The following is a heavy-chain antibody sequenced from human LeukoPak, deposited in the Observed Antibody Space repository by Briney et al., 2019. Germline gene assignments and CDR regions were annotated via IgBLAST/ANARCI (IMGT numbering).Heavy chain of an antibody. CDR3: ARGGITMIVVVIGDVDY. D-gene: IGHD3-22*01. CDR1: GYTFTGYY. Sequence: ASVKVSCKASGYTFTGYYMHWVRQAPGQGLEGMGWINPNSGGTNYAQKFQGRVTMTRDTSISTAYMELSRLRSDDTAVYYCARGGITMIVVVIGDVDYWGQGTLVTVPS. CDR2: INPNSGGT. V-gene: IGHV1-2*02. J-gene: IGHJ4*02.